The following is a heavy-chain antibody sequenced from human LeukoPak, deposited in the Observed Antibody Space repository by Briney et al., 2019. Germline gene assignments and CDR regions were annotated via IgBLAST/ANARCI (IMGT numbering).Heavy chain of an antibody. D-gene: IGHD6-19*01. CDR2: ISYDGSNK. V-gene: IGHV3-30*03. CDR3: ARRAPYSSGWAQFDH. CDR1: GFTFSSYG. Sequence: PGGSLRLSCAASGFTFSSYGMRWVRQAPAGGREWGAVISYDGSNKYYADSVKGRFTISRDNAQNPLYLQMNSLRADDTALYYCARRAPYSSGWAQFDHWGQGTLVTVSS. J-gene: IGHJ4*02.